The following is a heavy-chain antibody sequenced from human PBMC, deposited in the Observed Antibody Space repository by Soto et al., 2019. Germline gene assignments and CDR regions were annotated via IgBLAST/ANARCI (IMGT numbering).Heavy chain of an antibody. V-gene: IGHV3-30-3*01. CDR1: GFTFSSYA. CDR2: ISYDGSNK. CDR3: ARGSITGYYYYGMDV. D-gene: IGHD6-6*01. Sequence: PGGSLRLSCAASGFTFSSYAMHWVRQAPGKGLEWVAVISYDGSNKYYADSVKGRFTISRDNSKNTLYLQMNSLRAEDTAVYYCARGSITGYYYYGMDVWGQGTTVTVSS. J-gene: IGHJ6*02.